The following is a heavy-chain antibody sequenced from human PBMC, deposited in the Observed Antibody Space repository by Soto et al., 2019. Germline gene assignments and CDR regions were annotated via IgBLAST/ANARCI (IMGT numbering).Heavy chain of an antibody. V-gene: IGHV4-59*08. Sequence: QVQLQESGPGLVKPSETLSLTCAVSGGSISSYYWTWIRQPPGKGLEWIGYFYYSGLTNYNPSLKMRVTSSLNTSKNQFSLRLSSVTAADTAVYFCARGNTHGYYYMDVWGRGTTVTVSS. CDR3: ARGNTHGYYYMDV. CDR2: FYYSGLT. CDR1: GGSISSYY. D-gene: IGHD3-22*01. J-gene: IGHJ6*03.